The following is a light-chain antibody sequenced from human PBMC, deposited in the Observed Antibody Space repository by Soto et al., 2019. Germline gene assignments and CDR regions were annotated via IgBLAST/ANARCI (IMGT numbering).Light chain of an antibody. CDR1: SGHSSYI. CDR2: LDGSGSY. V-gene: IGLV4-60*02. Sequence: QPVLTQSSSASASLGSSVKLTCTLSSGHSSYIIAWHQQQPGKAPRYLMKLDGSGSYNKGSGVPDRFSGSSSGADRYLTISNLQFEDEADYYCETWDSYSWVFGGGTKLTVL. J-gene: IGLJ3*02. CDR3: ETWDSYSWV.